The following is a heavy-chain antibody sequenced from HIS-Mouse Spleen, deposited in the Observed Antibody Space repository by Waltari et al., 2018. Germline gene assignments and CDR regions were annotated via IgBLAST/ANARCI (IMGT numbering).Heavy chain of an antibody. CDR2: VYPGYPDT. D-gene: IGHD4-4*01. CDR3: ARHLWVYSNYIDY. CDR1: GYSFTSYW. V-gene: IGHV5-51*01. J-gene: IGHJ4*02. Sequence: EVQLVQSGAEVKQPGESLKISCKGSGYSFTSYWIGRVRQMPGKGLEWMGIVYPGYPDTGYGPSFTSQVAISADKSIRTAYLQWSSLKASDTAMYYCARHLWVYSNYIDYWGQGTLVTVSS.